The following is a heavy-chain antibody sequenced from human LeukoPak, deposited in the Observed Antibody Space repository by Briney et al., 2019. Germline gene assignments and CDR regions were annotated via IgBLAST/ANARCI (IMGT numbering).Heavy chain of an antibody. CDR2: IYTSGTT. J-gene: IGHJ5*02. CDR1: GVSISSGAYY. Sequence: SETLSLTCTVSGVSISSGAYYWTWIRQAAGKGLEWIVRIYTSGTTYYNPSLKSRVSISLDTSKNQFSLNLSSVTAADTAVYYCARDMGQTWGQGTLVTVSS. CDR3: ARDMGQT. D-gene: IGHD3-10*01. V-gene: IGHV4-61*02.